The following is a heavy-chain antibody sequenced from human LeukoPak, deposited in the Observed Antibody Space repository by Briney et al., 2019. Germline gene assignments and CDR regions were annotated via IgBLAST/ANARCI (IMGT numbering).Heavy chain of an antibody. CDR3: AKYVSTGWFDP. J-gene: IGHJ5*02. CDR2: IYTSGST. Sequence: SETLSLTCTVSGGSISSYYWSWIRQPAGKGLEWIGRIYTSGSTNYNPSLKSRVTISVDTSENQFSLKLSSVTAADTALYYCAKYVSTGWFDPWGQGTLVTVSS. CDR1: GGSISSYY. V-gene: IGHV4-4*07. D-gene: IGHD5/OR15-5a*01.